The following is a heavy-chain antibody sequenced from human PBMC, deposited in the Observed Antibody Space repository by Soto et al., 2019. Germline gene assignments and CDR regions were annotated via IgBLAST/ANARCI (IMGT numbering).Heavy chain of an antibody. J-gene: IGHJ6*02. CDR1: RYTFTGYY. Sequence: QVQLVQSGADVKTPGASVRVSCKASRYTFTGYYVHWVREAPGQGLEWMGWINPETGATSYAQKFQGRVTLSRDTSINTAYLELSSLRFDDAAVYFCARERYQVISDGMDVWGQGTTVTVSS. CDR3: ARERYQVISDGMDV. D-gene: IGHD2-2*01. CDR2: INPETGAT. V-gene: IGHV1-2*02.